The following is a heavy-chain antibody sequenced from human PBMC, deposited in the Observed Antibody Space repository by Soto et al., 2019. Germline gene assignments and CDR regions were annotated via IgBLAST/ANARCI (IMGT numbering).Heavy chain of an antibody. D-gene: IGHD3-22*01. CDR1: GFSLSTSGVG. CDR2: IYWDDDK. J-gene: IGHJ5*02. Sequence: QITLKESGPTLVKPTQTLTLTCTFSGFSLSTSGVGVGWIRQPPGKALEWLALIYWDDDKRYSPSLKSRLTINKDTSKNQVVLTMTNMAPVDTATYYCAHSLIGYYYDSSGSNWFDPWGQGTLVTVSS. V-gene: IGHV2-5*02. CDR3: AHSLIGYYYDSSGSNWFDP.